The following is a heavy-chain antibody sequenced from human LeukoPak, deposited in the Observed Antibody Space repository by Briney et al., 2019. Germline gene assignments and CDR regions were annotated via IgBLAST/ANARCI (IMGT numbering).Heavy chain of an antibody. V-gene: IGHV4-39*07. CDR3: ARVDYYYYYYMDV. J-gene: IGHJ6*03. CDR2: IYYSGST. Sequence: SETLSLTCTVSGGSISSSSYYWGWIRQPPGKGLEWIGSIYYSGSTYYNPSLKSRVTISVDTSKNQFSLKLSSVTAADTAVYYCARVDYYYYYYMDVWGKGTTVTVSS. CDR1: GGSISSSSYY.